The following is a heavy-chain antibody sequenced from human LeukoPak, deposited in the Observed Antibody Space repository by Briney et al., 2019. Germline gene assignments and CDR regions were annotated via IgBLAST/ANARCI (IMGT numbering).Heavy chain of an antibody. CDR1: GFTFSSYA. D-gene: IGHD3-3*01. Sequence: GGSLRLSCAASGFTFSSYAMSWVRQAPGKGLEWVSAISGSGGGTYYADSVKGRFTIFRDNSKNTLYLQMNSLRAEDTAVYYCAKAISNYYYYGMDVWGQGTTVTVSS. V-gene: IGHV3-23*01. J-gene: IGHJ6*02. CDR2: ISGSGGGT. CDR3: AKAISNYYYYGMDV.